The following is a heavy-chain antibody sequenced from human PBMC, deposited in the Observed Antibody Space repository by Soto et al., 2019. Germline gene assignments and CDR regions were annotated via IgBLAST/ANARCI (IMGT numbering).Heavy chain of an antibody. D-gene: IGHD5-12*01. J-gene: IGHJ4*02. CDR1: GYTFTGYY. CDR2: INPNNGDT. Sequence: QVQLVQSGAEVKKPGASVKVSCKASGYTFTGYYIHWVRQAPGQGLEWMGWINPNNGDTNYAQKFQGRVSMNRDTSTSTAYMELSSLTFDDTAVYYCARHSGYDYVFDYWGQGTLVTVSS. CDR3: ARHSGYDYVFDY. V-gene: IGHV1-2*02.